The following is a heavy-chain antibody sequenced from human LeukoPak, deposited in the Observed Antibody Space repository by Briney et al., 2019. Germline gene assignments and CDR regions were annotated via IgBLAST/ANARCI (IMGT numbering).Heavy chain of an antibody. CDR3: ARNYYDSSGYFFDLFDY. CDR2: IRYDGSNK. V-gene: IGHV3-30*02. CDR1: GFTFISYG. D-gene: IGHD3-22*01. Sequence: GGSLRLSCAASGFTFISYGMHWVRQAPGKGLEWVAFIRYDGSNKYYADSVKGRFTISRDNSKNTLYLQMNSLRAEDTAVYYCARNYYDSSGYFFDLFDYWGQGTLVTVSS. J-gene: IGHJ4*02.